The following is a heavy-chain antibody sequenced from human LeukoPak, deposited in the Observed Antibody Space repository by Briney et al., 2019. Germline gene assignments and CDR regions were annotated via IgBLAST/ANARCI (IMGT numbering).Heavy chain of an antibody. CDR2: IYYSGST. Sequence: SETLSLTCTVSGGSISSSSYYWGWVRQPPGKGLEWIGSIYYSGSTYYNPSLKSRVTISVDTSKNQFSLKLSSVTAADTAVYYCARQPTMVRGVIGYWGQGTLVTVSS. V-gene: IGHV4-39*07. J-gene: IGHJ4*02. CDR1: GGSISSSSYY. D-gene: IGHD3-10*01. CDR3: ARQPTMVRGVIGY.